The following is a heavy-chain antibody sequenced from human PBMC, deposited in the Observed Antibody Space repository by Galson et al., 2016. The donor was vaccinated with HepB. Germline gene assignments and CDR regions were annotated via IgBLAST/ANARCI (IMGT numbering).Heavy chain of an antibody. V-gene: IGHV3-30-3*01. CDR3: ARDKSRFWSGYYPSYGMDV. CDR1: GFSFSRYA. CDR2: ISYDGSNT. J-gene: IGHJ6*02. Sequence: SLRLSCAASGFSFSRYAMHWVRQAPGKGLEWVSIISYDGSNTYYADSVKGRFIISRDNFNNTVFLQMNSLITEDTAVYYCARDKSRFWSGYYPSYGMDVWGQGTTVTVSS. D-gene: IGHD3-3*01.